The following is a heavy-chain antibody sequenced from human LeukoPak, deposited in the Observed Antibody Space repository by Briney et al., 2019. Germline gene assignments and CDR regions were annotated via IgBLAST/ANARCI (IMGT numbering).Heavy chain of an antibody. CDR2: IYYSGST. D-gene: IGHD3-16*01. Sequence: PSETLSLTCTVSGGSISSSSYYWGWIRQPPGKGLEWIGSIYYSGSTYYNPSLKSRVTISVDTSKNQFSLKLSSVTAADTAVYYCARELRPSYRYYYYMDVWGKGTTVTVSS. CDR3: ARELRPSYRYYYYMDV. J-gene: IGHJ6*03. CDR1: GGSISSSSYY. V-gene: IGHV4-39*07.